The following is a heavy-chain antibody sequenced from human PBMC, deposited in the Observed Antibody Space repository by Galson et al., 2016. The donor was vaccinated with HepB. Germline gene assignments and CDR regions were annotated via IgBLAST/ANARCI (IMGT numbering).Heavy chain of an antibody. D-gene: IGHD7-27*01. J-gene: IGHJ5*02. CDR3: ARGRVNWDNWFDP. CDR2: ISGTSGLI. Sequence: GKGLEWVSYISGTSGLIHYTDSVKGRFTISRDNAKNSLYLQMNSLRVEDTAVYYCARGRVNWDNWFDPWGQGALVTVSS. V-gene: IGHV3-48*01.